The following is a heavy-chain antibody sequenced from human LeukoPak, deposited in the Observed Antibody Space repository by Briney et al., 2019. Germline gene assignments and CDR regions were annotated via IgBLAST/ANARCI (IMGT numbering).Heavy chain of an antibody. Sequence: SVKVSCKASGGTFSSYAISWVRQAPGQGLEWKGGIIPIFGTTNYAQKFQGRVTITADKSTSTAYMELSSLRSEDTAVYYCAREEYSRPTRLPDYWGQGTLVTVSS. CDR3: AREEYSRPTRLPDY. CDR2: IIPIFGTT. J-gene: IGHJ4*02. D-gene: IGHD6-6*01. V-gene: IGHV1-69*06. CDR1: GGTFSSYA.